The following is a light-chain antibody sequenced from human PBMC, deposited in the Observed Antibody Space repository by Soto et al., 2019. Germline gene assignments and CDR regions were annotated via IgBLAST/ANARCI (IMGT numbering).Light chain of an antibody. Sequence: QPVLTQPPSVSGAPGQRVTISCTGASSNIGAGYDVHWYQQFPGTGPKLLIYANTNRPSGVPDRFSGSKSDTSASLAITGLQAEDEADYYCQSYDTSLSARVFGGGTKLTVL. CDR3: QSYDTSLSARV. CDR1: SSNIGAGYD. V-gene: IGLV1-40*01. CDR2: ANT. J-gene: IGLJ3*02.